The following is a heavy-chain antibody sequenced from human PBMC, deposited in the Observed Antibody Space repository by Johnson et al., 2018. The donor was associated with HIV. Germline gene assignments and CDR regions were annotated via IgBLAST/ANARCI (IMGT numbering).Heavy chain of an antibody. D-gene: IGHD6-13*01. CDR1: GFTFSDYY. V-gene: IGHV3-33*08. J-gene: IGHJ3*02. CDR3: AREKIAAAGLDAFDI. Sequence: QVQLVESGGGVVQPGGSLRLYCAASGFTFSDYYMSWIRQAPGKGLEWVAVIWSDGSNKYYADSVKGRFTISRDNSKNTLYLQMNSLRVEDTAVYYCAREKIAAAGLDAFDIWGQGTMVIVSS. CDR2: IWSDGSNK.